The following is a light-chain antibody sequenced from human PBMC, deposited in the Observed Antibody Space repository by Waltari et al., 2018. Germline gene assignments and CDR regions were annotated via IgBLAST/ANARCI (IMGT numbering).Light chain of an antibody. CDR3: MQGKNWPWT. Sequence: VVTQSQLSLPVTLGQSASISCGSRERLLHSDGNTYLIWFQQRPGKAPRRLISRVSNRDSGVPDRFSGSGSATDFTLKISRVEAEDVGIYYCMQGKNWPWTFGQGTRVEIK. CDR2: RVS. V-gene: IGKV2-30*02. J-gene: IGKJ1*01. CDR1: ERLLHSDGNTY.